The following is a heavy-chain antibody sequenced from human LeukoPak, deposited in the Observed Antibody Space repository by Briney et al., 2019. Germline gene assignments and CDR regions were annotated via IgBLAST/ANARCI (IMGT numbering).Heavy chain of an antibody. Sequence: GSSVKVSCKASGGTFTSYAISWVRQAPGQGLEWMGGILPIFGTANYAQKFQGRVTITSDESTSTAYMELSSQGSEETAVYYCATDINRDYYDSSGYSNAFDIWGQGTMVTVSS. D-gene: IGHD3-22*01. J-gene: IGHJ3*02. CDR1: GGTFTSYA. CDR2: ILPIFGTA. V-gene: IGHV1-69*01. CDR3: ATDINRDYYDSSGYSNAFDI.